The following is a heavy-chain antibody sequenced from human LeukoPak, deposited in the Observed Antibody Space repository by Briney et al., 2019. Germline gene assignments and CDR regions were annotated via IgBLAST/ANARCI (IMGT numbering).Heavy chain of an antibody. D-gene: IGHD5-18*01. J-gene: IGHJ4*02. CDR3: ARAYSYGYPYYFDY. CDR2: ISHSGST. Sequence: SETLSLTCAVYGGSFSGYYWSWIRQPPGKGLEWIGEISHSGSTNYNPSLKSRVTISVDTSKNQFSLKLSSVTAADTAVYYCARAYSYGYPYYFDYWGQGTLVTVSS. V-gene: IGHV4-34*01. CDR1: GGSFSGYY.